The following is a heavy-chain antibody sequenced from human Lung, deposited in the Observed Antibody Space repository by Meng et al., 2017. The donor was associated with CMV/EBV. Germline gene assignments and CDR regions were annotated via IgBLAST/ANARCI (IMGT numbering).Heavy chain of an antibody. CDR2: ISRTGNFI. CDR1: GFNFTSYS. Sequence: SCASSGFNFTSYSMRWVRQAPGKGLEWLSYISRTGNFIFYPESVKGRFTISRDNAKNSLYLEMNSLGVENTALYHCPRGRLRGTWFDHWCQGTLVTVSS. V-gene: IGHV3-21*05. J-gene: IGHJ5*02. D-gene: IGHD3-16*01. CDR3: PRGRLRGTWFDH.